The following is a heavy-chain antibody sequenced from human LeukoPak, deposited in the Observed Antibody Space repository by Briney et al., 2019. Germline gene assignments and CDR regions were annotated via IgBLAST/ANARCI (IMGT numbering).Heavy chain of an antibody. J-gene: IGHJ6*02. Sequence: GESLKNSCKGSGYSFTSYWIGWVRQMPGKGLEWMGIIYPGDSDTRYSPSFQGQVTISADKSISTAYLQWSSLKASDTAMYYCARHRFSYGADYYYYYGMDVWGQGTTVTVSS. CDR2: IYPGDSDT. D-gene: IGHD4-17*01. V-gene: IGHV5-51*01. CDR3: ARHRFSYGADYYYYYGMDV. CDR1: GYSFTSYW.